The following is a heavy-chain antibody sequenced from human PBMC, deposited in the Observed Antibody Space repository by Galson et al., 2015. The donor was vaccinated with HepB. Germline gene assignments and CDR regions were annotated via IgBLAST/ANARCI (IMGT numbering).Heavy chain of an antibody. V-gene: IGHV3-73*01. CDR1: GFMFSGSA. CDR3: AFLGNSGSYLAVFDI. D-gene: IGHD1-26*01. J-gene: IGHJ3*02. Sequence: SLRLSCAASGFMFSGSAIHWVRQASGKGLEWIGRIRSERNSHATSYGQSVQGRFTMSRDDSKNTLYLQMNSLRAEDTAVYYCAFLGNSGSYLAVFDIWGQGTRVTVSS. CDR2: IRSERNSHAT.